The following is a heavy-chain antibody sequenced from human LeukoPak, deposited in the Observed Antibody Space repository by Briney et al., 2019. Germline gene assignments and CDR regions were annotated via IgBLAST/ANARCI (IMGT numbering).Heavy chain of an antibody. V-gene: IGHV1-69*13. CDR2: IIPIFGTA. J-gene: IGHJ3*02. CDR1: GGTFNSYA. CDR3: ARGQRSVDAFDI. Sequence: ASVKVSCKASGGTFNSYAISWVRQAPGQGLEWMGGIIPIFGTANYAQKFQGRVTITADESTSTAYMELSSLRSEDTAVYYCARGQRSVDAFDIWGQGTMVTVSS. D-gene: IGHD5-12*01.